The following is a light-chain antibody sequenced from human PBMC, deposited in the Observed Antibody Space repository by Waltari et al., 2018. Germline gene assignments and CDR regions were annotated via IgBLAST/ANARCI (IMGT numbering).Light chain of an antibody. CDR3: CSYAGSSTV. CDR1: SSDVGNYNL. Sequence: QSALTQPASVSGSPGQSISISCTGPSSDVGNYNLVSWYQQRPGKAPKHMIYEGTKRPSGVSNRFSGSKSGNTASLTISGLQAEDEADYYCCSYAGSSTVFGGGTKLTVL. CDR2: EGT. V-gene: IGLV2-23*01. J-gene: IGLJ2*01.